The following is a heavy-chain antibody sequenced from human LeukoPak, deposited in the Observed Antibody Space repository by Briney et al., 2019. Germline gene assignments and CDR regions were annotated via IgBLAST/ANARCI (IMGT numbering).Heavy chain of an antibody. J-gene: IGHJ4*02. CDR1: GGSIISHY. V-gene: IGHV4-4*07. CDR3: SRQRTGSYVYFDF. CDR2: MSISGNT. D-gene: IGHD3-9*01. Sequence: SETLSLTCTISGGSIISHYYSWIRQPAGKGLEWIGRMSISGNTNYNPSLKSRVTISVDKSKNQFSLKLSSVTAADTAMYYCSRQRTGSYVYFDFWGQGTLVTVSS.